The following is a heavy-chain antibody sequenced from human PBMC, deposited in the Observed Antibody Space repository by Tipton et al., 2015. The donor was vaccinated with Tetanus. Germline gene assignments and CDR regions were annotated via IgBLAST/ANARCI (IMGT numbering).Heavy chain of an antibody. CDR1: GGSVSSGSYY. CDR3: ARGGFGEFPDY. CDR2: IYYSGGT. Sequence: PGLVKPSETLSLTCTVSGGSVSSGSYYWSWIRQPPGKGLEWIGYIYYSGGTNYNPSLKSRVTISVDTSKNQFSLKLSSVTAADTAVYYCARGGFGEFPDYWGQGTLVTVSS. V-gene: IGHV4-61*01. D-gene: IGHD3-10*01. J-gene: IGHJ4*02.